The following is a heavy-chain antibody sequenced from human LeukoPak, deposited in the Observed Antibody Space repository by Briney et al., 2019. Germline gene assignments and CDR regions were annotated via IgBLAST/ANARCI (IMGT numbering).Heavy chain of an antibody. D-gene: IGHD2-2*01. CDR1: GFTFSIYS. V-gene: IGHV3-21*01. J-gene: IGHJ6*02. CDR2: ISSSSSYI. CDR3: ARDWGSRDIVVVPAAHPYYYYYGMDV. Sequence: GGSLRLSCAASGFTFSIYSMNWVRQAPGKGLEWVSSISSSSSYIYYADSVKGRFTISRDNAKNSLYLQMNSLRAEDTAVYYCARDWGSRDIVVVPAAHPYYYYYGMDVWGQGTTVTVSS.